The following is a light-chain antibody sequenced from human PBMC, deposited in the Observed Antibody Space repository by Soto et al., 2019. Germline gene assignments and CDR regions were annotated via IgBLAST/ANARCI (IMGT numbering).Light chain of an antibody. J-gene: IGKJ3*01. CDR2: KAS. CDR3: QQYSSYGAT. CDR1: QSISSW. Sequence: DIEMTQSPSTLSSSVGDRVTITCRASQSISSWLASYQQKPGKAPKLLIYKASSLASGVPSRFSGSGSGTEFTLTIRSLQPDDFAVYYCQQYSSYGATFGPGTQVDIK. V-gene: IGKV1-5*03.